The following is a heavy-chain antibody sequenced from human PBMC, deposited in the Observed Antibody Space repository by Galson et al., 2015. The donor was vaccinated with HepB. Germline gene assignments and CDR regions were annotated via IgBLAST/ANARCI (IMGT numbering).Heavy chain of an antibody. CDR2: IYSGGST. D-gene: IGHD3-9*01. J-gene: IGHJ5*02. V-gene: IGHV3-53*01. CDR1: GFTVSSNY. CDR3: AREWYDILTGHGWFAP. Sequence: SLRLSCAASGFTVSSNYMSWVRQAPGKGLEWVSLIYSGGSTYYADSVKGRFTISRDNSKNTLYLQMNSLRAEDTAVYYCAREWYDILTGHGWFAPWGQGTLVTVSS.